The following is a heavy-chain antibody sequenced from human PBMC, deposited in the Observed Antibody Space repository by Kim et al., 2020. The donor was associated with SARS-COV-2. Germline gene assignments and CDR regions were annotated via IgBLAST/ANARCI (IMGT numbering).Heavy chain of an antibody. CDR2: ISSSGSTI. D-gene: IGHD3-3*01. Sequence: GGSLRLSCAASGFTFSSYEMNWVRQAPGKGLEWVSYISSSGSTIYYADSVKGRFTISRDNAKNSLYLQMNSLRAEDTAVYYCARAPTRFTLFGVASLNWFDPWGQGTVVTVSS. CDR3: ARAPTRFTLFGVASLNWFDP. CDR1: GFTFSSYE. V-gene: IGHV3-48*03. J-gene: IGHJ5*02.